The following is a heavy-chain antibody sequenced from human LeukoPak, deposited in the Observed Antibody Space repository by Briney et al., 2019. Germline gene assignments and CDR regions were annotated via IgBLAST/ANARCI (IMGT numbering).Heavy chain of an antibody. CDR1: GFTFSSYS. J-gene: IGHJ4*02. D-gene: IGHD3-3*01. V-gene: IGHV3-21*01. Sequence: GGSLRLSCAASGFTFSSYSMNWVRQAPGKGLEWVSSISSSSSYIYYADSVKGRFTISRDNAKNSLYLQMNSLRAEDTAVYYCARETVWSGYSDYWGQGTLVTVSS. CDR2: ISSSSSYI. CDR3: ARETVWSGYSDY.